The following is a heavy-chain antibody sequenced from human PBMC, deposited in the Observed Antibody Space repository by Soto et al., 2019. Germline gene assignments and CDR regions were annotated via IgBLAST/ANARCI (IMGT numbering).Heavy chain of an antibody. CDR1: GYTFTSYY. V-gene: IGHV1-46*01. Sequence: ASVKVSCKASGYTFTSYYMHWVRQAPGQGLEWMGIINPSGGSTSYAQEFQGRVTMTRDTSTSTVYMELSSLRSEDTAVYYCARISYYDSSGQNRNAFDIWGQGTMVTVSS. CDR2: INPSGGST. J-gene: IGHJ3*02. CDR3: ARISYYDSSGQNRNAFDI. D-gene: IGHD3-22*01.